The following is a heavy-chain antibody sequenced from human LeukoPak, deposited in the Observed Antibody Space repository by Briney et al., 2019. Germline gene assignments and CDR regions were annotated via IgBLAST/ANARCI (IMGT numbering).Heavy chain of an antibody. Sequence: ASVKVSCKASGYTFTIYYKHWVRQAPGQGLEWMGIINPSDGSTSYAQKFQGRVTMTRDMSTSTVYMELSSLRSEDTAVYYCAREITMVRGVTYYYYMDVWGKGTTVTIS. CDR3: AREITMVRGVTYYYYMDV. J-gene: IGHJ6*03. D-gene: IGHD3-10*01. CDR2: INPSDGST. CDR1: GYTFTIYY. V-gene: IGHV1-46*01.